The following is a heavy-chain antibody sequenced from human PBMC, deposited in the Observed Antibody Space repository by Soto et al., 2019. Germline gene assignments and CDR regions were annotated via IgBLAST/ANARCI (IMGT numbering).Heavy chain of an antibody. J-gene: IGHJ3*01. V-gene: IGHV1-58*02. CDR2: IVVGSGNT. CDR3: AAAKDRDAFDL. CDR1: GFTFTSSA. Sequence: QMQLVQHVPDVKNRGTSVEVSCKAPGFTFTSSAMLWVRPSRGQRLEWIGWIVVGSGNTKYAQKFQERVTITRDMSTSTAYMELSSLRSEDTAVYYCAAAKDRDAFDLWGQGTLVTVSS.